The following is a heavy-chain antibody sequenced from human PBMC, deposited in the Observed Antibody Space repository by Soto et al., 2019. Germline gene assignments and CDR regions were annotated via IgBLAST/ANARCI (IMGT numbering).Heavy chain of an antibody. Sequence: EVQLLESGGGLVQPGGSLRLSCAASGFTFSSYAMSWVRQAPGKGLEWVSAISGSGGSTYYAGSVKGRFTISRDNSKNTLYLQMNSLRAEDTAVYYSARANNYDSSGYYSSPWFDPWGQGTLVTVSS. CDR3: ARANNYDSSGYYSSPWFDP. D-gene: IGHD3-22*01. CDR2: ISGSGGST. J-gene: IGHJ5*02. V-gene: IGHV3-23*01. CDR1: GFTFSSYA.